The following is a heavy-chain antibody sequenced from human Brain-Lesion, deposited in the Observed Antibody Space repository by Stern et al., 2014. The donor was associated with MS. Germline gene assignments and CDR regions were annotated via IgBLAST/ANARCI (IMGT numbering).Heavy chain of an antibody. V-gene: IGHV4-61*02. CDR3: ARGRVVPGFQYYATDV. D-gene: IGHD2-2*01. Sequence: QVQLVQSGPGLVKPSQTLSLSCTVSGGSISSGGYYWSWIRPPAGKGLEWIGRIFHSGRTSYNPSPKSRVTISIDTPKNQFSLRLNSMTAADTAVYYCARGRVVPGFQYYATDVWGQGTTVIVSS. CDR2: IFHSGRT. CDR1: GGSISSGGYY. J-gene: IGHJ6*02.